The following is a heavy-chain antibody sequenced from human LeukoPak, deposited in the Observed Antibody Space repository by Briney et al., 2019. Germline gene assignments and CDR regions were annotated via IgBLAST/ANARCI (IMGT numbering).Heavy chain of an antibody. CDR3: ARGARGYSGYGLRYFDY. D-gene: IGHD5-12*01. CDR2: ISAYNGNT. J-gene: IGHJ4*02. CDR1: GYTFTSYG. Sequence: GASVKVSCKASGYTFTSYGISWVRQAPGQGLEWMGWISAYNGNTNYAQRLQGTVSMTTDTSTSTAYMELRRLRSDDTAVYYCARGARGYSGYGLRYFDYWGQGTLVTVSS. V-gene: IGHV1-18*01.